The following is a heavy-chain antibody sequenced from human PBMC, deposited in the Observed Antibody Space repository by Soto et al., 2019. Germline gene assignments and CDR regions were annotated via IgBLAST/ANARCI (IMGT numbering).Heavy chain of an antibody. Sequence: QVHLVQSGVEVKTPGASVKVSCQASGYTFFTYDISWVRQAPGQGLEWMGWISTYSGDTKYAQKFQGTVTMITDTSTTTAYLELRSLRSDDTAVYYCARHHGPTTSENWFDPWGQGTLVTVSS. CDR3: ARHHGPTTSENWFDP. CDR2: ISTYSGDT. J-gene: IGHJ5*02. D-gene: IGHD5-12*01. CDR1: GYTFFTYD. V-gene: IGHV1-18*01.